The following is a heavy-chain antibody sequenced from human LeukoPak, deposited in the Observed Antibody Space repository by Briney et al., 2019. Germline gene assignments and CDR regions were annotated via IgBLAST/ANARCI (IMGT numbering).Heavy chain of an antibody. CDR3: ARSAENCNNGVCFTDYYMDV. CDR2: INPNSGDT. CDR1: GYTFTGYY. V-gene: IGHV1-2*02. Sequence: VKVSCKASGYTFTGYYMHWVRQAPGHGLEWMGWINPNSGDTNYAQNFQGRVTMTRDTSITTAYMELSSLTSDDTAVYFCARSAENCNNGVCFTDYYMDVWGKGTTVTVSS. D-gene: IGHD2-8*01. J-gene: IGHJ6*03.